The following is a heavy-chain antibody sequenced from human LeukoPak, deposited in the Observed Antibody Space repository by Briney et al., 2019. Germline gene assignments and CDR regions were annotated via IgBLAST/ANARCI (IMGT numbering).Heavy chain of an antibody. V-gene: IGHV2-5*01. J-gene: IGHJ4*02. CDR3: AHRLNYDILTGSFDY. CDR1: GFSLSTTGMG. CDR2: IFWNGNQ. Sequence: SGPTLVKPTQSLTLTCTFSGFSLSTTGMGLAWIRQPPGRALEWLSLIFWNGNQRYRPSLRSRHTITKDTSKSQVVLTMTNMDPVDTATYFCAHRLNYDILTGSFDYWGQGTLVTVSS. D-gene: IGHD3-9*01.